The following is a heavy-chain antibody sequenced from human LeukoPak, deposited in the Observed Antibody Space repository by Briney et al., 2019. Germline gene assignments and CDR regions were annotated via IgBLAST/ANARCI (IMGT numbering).Heavy chain of an antibody. V-gene: IGHV4-34*01. CDR2: INHSGST. CDR1: GGSFTNYY. Sequence: SETLSLTCAVYGGSFTNYYWNWIRQPPGKGLEWIGEINHSGSTNYKPSLKSRVTISVDTSKNQFSLKLRPVIAADTAVYYCARVYYGDYENDGFDIWGQGTMVTVSS. CDR3: ARVYYGDYENDGFDI. D-gene: IGHD4-17*01. J-gene: IGHJ3*02.